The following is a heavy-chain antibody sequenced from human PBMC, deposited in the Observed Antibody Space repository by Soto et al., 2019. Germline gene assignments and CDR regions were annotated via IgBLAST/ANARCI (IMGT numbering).Heavy chain of an antibody. CDR1: GGTFSSYA. D-gene: IGHD2-2*01. Sequence: ASVKVSCKASGGTFSSYAISWVRQAPGQGLEWMGWISAYNGNTNYAQKLQGRVTMTTDTSTSTAYMELRSLRSDDTAVYYCARVHLLRPKADIVVVPAAADAFDIWGQGTMVTVSS. CDR2: ISAYNGNT. CDR3: ARVHLLRPKADIVVVPAAADAFDI. J-gene: IGHJ3*02. V-gene: IGHV1-18*01.